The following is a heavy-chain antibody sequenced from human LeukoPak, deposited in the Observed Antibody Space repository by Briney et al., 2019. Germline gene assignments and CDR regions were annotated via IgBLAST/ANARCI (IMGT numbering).Heavy chain of an antibody. CDR2: IRYDGSNK. CDR3: ARDLSGGQGYFDY. Sequence: GGSLRLSCGASGFTFSSYGMHWVRQAPGKGLEWVTFIRYDGSNKYYADSVKGRFTISRDNSKNTLYLQMNSLRAEDTAVYYCARDLSGGQGYFDYWGQGALVTVSS. J-gene: IGHJ4*02. V-gene: IGHV3-30*02. CDR1: GFTFSSYG. D-gene: IGHD3-16*01.